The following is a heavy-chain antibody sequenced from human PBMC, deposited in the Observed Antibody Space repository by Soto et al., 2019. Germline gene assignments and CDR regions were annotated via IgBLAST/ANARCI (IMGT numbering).Heavy chain of an antibody. J-gene: IGHJ4*02. Sequence: SETLSLTCTVSGGSIGSYYWNWIRQPAGKGLEWIGRVYMTGSANYNPSLKSRVTLSVDTSKKQVSLKLTSVTAADTAVYYCASLGPKIDYWGQGVLVTVSS. CDR2: VYMTGSA. CDR3: ASLGPKIDY. V-gene: IGHV4-4*07. D-gene: IGHD1-26*01. CDR1: GGSIGSYY.